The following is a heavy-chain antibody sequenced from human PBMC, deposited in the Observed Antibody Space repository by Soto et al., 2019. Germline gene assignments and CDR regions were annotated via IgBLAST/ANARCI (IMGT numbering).Heavy chain of an antibody. CDR2: FDPEDGET. V-gene: IGHV1-24*01. CDR1: GYTLTELS. D-gene: IGHD2-15*01. J-gene: IGHJ5*02. CDR3: ALLGPQRYRSCIYGSFGL. Sequence: ASVKVSCKVSGYTLTELSMHWVRQAPGKGLEWMGGFDPEDGETIYAQKFQGRVTMTEDTSTDTAYMELSSLRSEDTAVYYCALLGPQRYRSCIYGSFGLCGQVTLVTVSS.